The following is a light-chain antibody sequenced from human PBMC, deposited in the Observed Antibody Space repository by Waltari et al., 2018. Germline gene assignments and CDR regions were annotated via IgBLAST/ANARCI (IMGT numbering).Light chain of an antibody. CDR1: QSVGTW. V-gene: IGKV1-5*03. J-gene: IGKJ2*01. CDR2: MAS. Sequence: DLQMTKSPSTLPASVGDSITISCGASQSVGTWLAWYQQKPGKAPKLLIYMASSLESGVPSRFSGSGSGTEFTLTISSLQPDDFATYSCQQYSSFSTFGQGTKV. CDR3: QQYSSFST.